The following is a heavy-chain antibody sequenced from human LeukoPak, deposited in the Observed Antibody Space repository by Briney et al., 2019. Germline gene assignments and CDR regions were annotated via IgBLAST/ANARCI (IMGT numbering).Heavy chain of an antibody. Sequence: ASVKVSCKASGYTFTGYYMHWVRQAPGQGLEWMGWISAYNGNTNYAQKLQGRVTMTTDTSTSTAYMELRSLRSDDTAVYNCARDFRIYGGYGPYYFDYWGQGTLVTVSS. CDR1: GYTFTGYY. D-gene: IGHD4-23*01. CDR2: ISAYNGNT. V-gene: IGHV1-18*04. CDR3: ARDFRIYGGYGPYYFDY. J-gene: IGHJ4*02.